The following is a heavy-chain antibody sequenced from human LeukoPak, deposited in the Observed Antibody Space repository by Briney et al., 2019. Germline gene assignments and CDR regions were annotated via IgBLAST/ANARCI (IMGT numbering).Heavy chain of an antibody. Sequence: ASVKVSCKASGGTFSSYAISWVRQAPGQGLEWMGGIIPIFGTANYAQTFQGRVTITADESTSTAYMELSSLRSEDTAVYYCARGGSSGYYDHDAFDIWGQGTMVTVSS. CDR1: GGTFSSYA. V-gene: IGHV1-69*01. J-gene: IGHJ3*02. CDR3: ARGGSSGYYDHDAFDI. CDR2: IIPIFGTA. D-gene: IGHD3-22*01.